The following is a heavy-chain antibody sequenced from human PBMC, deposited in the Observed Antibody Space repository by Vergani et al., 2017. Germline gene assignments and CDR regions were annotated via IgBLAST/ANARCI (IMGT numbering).Heavy chain of an antibody. Sequence: QVQLQESGPGLVKPSQTLSLTCTVSGGSISSGGYYWIWIRQHPGKGLEWIGYIYYSGSTYYNPSLKSRVTISVDTSKNQFSLKLSSVTAADTAVYYCARDRSIAARSRWFDPWGQGTLVTVSS. CDR1: GGSISSGGYY. D-gene: IGHD6-6*01. CDR3: ARDRSIAARSRWFDP. J-gene: IGHJ5*02. V-gene: IGHV4-31*03. CDR2: IYYSGST.